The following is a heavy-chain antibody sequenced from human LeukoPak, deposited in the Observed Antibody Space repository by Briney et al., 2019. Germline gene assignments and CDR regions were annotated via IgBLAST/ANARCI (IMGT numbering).Heavy chain of an antibody. J-gene: IGHJ4*02. CDR1: GGSISGSSYF. V-gene: IGHV4-39*01. CDR3: ARLKEGIDY. CDR2: IYYSGNT. Sequence: SETLSLTCAVSGGSISGSSYFWDWIRQPPGKGLEWIGSIYYSGNTYYNPSLKSRVTISVGTSKNQFSLKLSSVTAADTAVYYCARLKEGIDYWGQGTLVTVSS. D-gene: IGHD3-10*01.